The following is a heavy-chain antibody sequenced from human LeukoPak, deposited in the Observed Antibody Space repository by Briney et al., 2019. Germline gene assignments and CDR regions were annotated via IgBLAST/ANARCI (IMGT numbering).Heavy chain of an antibody. V-gene: IGHV3-74*01. CDR3: VRSFSGPADY. D-gene: IGHD3-10*01. J-gene: IGHJ4*02. CDR2: INTDGTTT. CDR1: GFTFTTHW. Sequence: GGSLRLSCAASGFTFTTHWFHWVRQAPGKGLVWVSRINTDGTTTNYADSVKGRFTISRDSTKSTLYLQMNSLRAEDTAVYYCVRSFSGPADYWGQGTLVTVSS.